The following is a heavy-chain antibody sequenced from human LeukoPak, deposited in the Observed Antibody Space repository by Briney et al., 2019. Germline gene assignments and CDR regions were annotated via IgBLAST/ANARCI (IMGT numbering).Heavy chain of an antibody. V-gene: IGHV3-23*01. CDR1: GFTFSSYA. D-gene: IGHD3-22*01. CDR2: ISGSGGST. Sequence: HPGGSLRLSCAASGFTFSSYAMSWVRQAPGKGLEWVSAISGSGGSTYYADSVKGRFTISRDNSKNTLYLQMNSLRAEDTAVYYCAKDQRITMIVVVGSFDYWGQGTLVTVSS. CDR3: AKDQRITMIVVVGSFDY. J-gene: IGHJ4*02.